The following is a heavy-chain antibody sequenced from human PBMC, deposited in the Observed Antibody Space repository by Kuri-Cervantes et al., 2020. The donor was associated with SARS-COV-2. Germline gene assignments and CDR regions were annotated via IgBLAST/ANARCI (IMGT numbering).Heavy chain of an antibody. Sequence: SETLSLTCTVSGGSISSYYWSWIRQPPGKGLEWIGYIYYSGSTNYNPSLKSRVTISVDTSKNQFSLKLSSVTAADTAVYYCARGGTYYNSGSSFDYWGKGTLVTVSS. D-gene: IGHD3-10*01. V-gene: IGHV4-59*01. J-gene: IGHJ4*02. CDR2: IYYSGST. CDR1: GGSISSYY. CDR3: ARGGTYYNSGSSFDY.